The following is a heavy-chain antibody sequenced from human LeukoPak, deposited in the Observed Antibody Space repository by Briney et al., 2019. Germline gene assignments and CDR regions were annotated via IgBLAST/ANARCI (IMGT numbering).Heavy chain of an antibody. Sequence: GGSLRLSCAASGFTFSNYWMTWVRQAPGRGRKGVAHINQDGSKEYYMDSVKARFTISRDNAKNSLSLQMNSLRAEDTAVYYCVRDGGVSGYDLLDYWGQGTLVTVSS. CDR1: GFTFSNYW. CDR2: INQDGSKE. CDR3: VRDGGVSGYDLLDY. D-gene: IGHD5-12*01. J-gene: IGHJ4*02. V-gene: IGHV3-7*01.